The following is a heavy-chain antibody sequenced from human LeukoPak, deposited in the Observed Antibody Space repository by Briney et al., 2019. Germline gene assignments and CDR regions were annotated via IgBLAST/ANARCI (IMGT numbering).Heavy chain of an antibody. J-gene: IGHJ4*02. Sequence: SETLSLTCTVSGGSISSYYWNWIRQPPGKGLEWIGYIYYRGSTSYNPSLQSRVTISIDTSKNQFSLKLSSVTAADTAVYYCARFVSGYYYIFDYWGQGTLVTVSS. CDR2: IYYRGST. D-gene: IGHD3-22*01. CDR3: ARFVSGYYYIFDY. CDR1: GGSISSYY. V-gene: IGHV4-59*01.